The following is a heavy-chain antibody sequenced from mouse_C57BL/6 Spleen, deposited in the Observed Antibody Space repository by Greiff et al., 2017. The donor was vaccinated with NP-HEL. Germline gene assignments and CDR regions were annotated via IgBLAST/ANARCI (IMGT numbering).Heavy chain of an antibody. CDR3: TNGYAYAMDY. Sequence: EVQLQESGAELVRPGASVKLSCTASGFNIKDDYMHWVKQRPEQGLEWIGWIDPENGDTEYASKFQGKATITADTSSNTAYLQLSSLTSEDTAVYYCTNGYAYAMDYWGQGTSVTVSS. V-gene: IGHV14-4*01. CDR2: IDPENGDT. D-gene: IGHD2-2*01. J-gene: IGHJ4*01. CDR1: GFNIKDDY.